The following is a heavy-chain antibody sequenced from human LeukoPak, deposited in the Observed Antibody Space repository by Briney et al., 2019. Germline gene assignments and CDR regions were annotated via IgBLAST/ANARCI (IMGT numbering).Heavy chain of an antibody. CDR2: MSWNSGSI. V-gene: IGHV3-9*01. Sequence: GGSLRLSCAASGFSFDDYAMHWARQTPGKGLEGGSGMSWNSGSIAYADSVKGGFTISRDTAKTSLYLQMNSLTAEDTALYSCGRDGSNILTAYAFDIWGQGTMVTVSS. J-gene: IGHJ3*02. CDR1: GFSFDDYA. CDR3: GRDGSNILTAYAFDI. D-gene: IGHD3-9*01.